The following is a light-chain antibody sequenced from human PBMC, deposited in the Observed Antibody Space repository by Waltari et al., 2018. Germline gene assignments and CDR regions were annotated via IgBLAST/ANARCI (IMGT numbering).Light chain of an antibody. CDR1: QAIRNS. J-gene: IGKJ1*01. V-gene: IGKV1-16*02. CDR2: GAS. Sequence: DIQMTQSPSSLSASVGDRVPITCRASQAIRNSLSWFQQKSGEAPKSLIYGASNLQSGVPSKLSGSGYGTDFTLTITSLQPEDFATYYCLQYNSYPRTFGQGTKVEIK. CDR3: LQYNSYPRT.